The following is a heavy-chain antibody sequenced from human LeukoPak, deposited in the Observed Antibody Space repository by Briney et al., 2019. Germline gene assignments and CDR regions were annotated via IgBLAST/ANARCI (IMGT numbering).Heavy chain of an antibody. D-gene: IGHD6-13*01. CDR2: IWFDGSNK. J-gene: IGHJ4*02. Sequence: GGSLRLSCAASGFTFSNYDMHWVRQAPGKGLEWVAVIWFDGSNKFYADSVKGRFTISRDNSKNTLYLQMNSLRAEDTAVYYCAKDSAAGTPYYFDYWGQGTLVTVSS. V-gene: IGHV3-33*06. CDR3: AKDSAAGTPYYFDY. CDR1: GFTFSNYD.